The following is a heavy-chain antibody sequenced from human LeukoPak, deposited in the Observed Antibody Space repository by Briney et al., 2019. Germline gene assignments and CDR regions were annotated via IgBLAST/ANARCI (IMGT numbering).Heavy chain of an antibody. CDR3: ARALRTGQGDYVPVL. Sequence: GESLKISCKASGYQFTNYWLGWVRQMPGKGLEWMTIIYPCDSQTRYSPSLQGQVTISPDKSLDTMYLQWNSLKASATAMYPCARALRTGQGDYVPVLWGQGTLVIVSS. J-gene: IGHJ4*02. CDR2: IYPCDSQT. V-gene: IGHV5-51*01. D-gene: IGHD4-17*01. CDR1: GYQFTNYW.